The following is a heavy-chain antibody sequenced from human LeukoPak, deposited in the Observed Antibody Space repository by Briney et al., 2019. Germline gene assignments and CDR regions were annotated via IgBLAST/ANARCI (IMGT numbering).Heavy chain of an antibody. Sequence: GGSLRCSCAASGFTFSDYRRIWLRHTQGTGLEWVDNIRQDGGEKNYVGSVRGRFTIARENAKTSLYLQMNSLRVKDTAIYYCVRDYNYAFDFWGQGTLVTVSS. J-gene: IGHJ4*02. V-gene: IGHV3-7*03. CDR1: GFTFSDYR. CDR3: VRDYNYAFDF. D-gene: IGHD5-18*01. CDR2: IRQDGGEK.